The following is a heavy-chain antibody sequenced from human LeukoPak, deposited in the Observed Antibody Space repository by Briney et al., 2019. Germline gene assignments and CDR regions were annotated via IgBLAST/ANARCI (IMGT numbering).Heavy chain of an antibody. Sequence: PGGSLRLSCAASGFTFTNYGMHWVRQPPGKGLEWVSVIYSGGSTYYADSVKGRFTISRDNSKNTLYLQMNNLRAEDTAVYYCAKATGYLLWGQGTLVTVSS. CDR1: GFTFTNYG. CDR3: AKATGYLL. V-gene: IGHV3-NL1*01. J-gene: IGHJ4*02. D-gene: IGHD1-14*01. CDR2: IYSGGST.